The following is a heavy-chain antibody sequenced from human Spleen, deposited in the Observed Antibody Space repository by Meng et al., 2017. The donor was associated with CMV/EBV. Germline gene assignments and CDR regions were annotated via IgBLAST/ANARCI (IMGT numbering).Heavy chain of an antibody. CDR2: ISSSSSYI. CDR1: GFTFSNYS. D-gene: IGHD3-3*01. J-gene: IGHJ6*02. V-gene: IGHV3-21*01. CDR3: ARGYGFWSGYYGDGMDV. Sequence: GGSLRLSCAASGFTFSNYSMNWVRQAPGKGLEWVSSISSSSSYIYYADSVKGRFTISRDNAKNSLYLQMNSLRAEDTAVYYCARGYGFWSGYYGDGMDVWGQGTTVTVSS.